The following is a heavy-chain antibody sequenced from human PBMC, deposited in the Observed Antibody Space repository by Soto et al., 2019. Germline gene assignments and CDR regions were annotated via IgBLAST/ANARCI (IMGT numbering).Heavy chain of an antibody. J-gene: IGHJ6*03. D-gene: IGHD2-8*01. V-gene: IGHV4-59*01. CDR1: GGSISSYY. CDR2: IYYSGST. Sequence: SETLSLTCTVSGGSISSYYWSWIRQPPGKGLEWIGYIYYSGSTNYNPSLKSRVTISVDTSKNQFSLKLSSVTAADTAVYYCARSRRDGCTNGVCYLFAENAYYMDVWGKGTTVTVSS. CDR3: ARSRRDGCTNGVCYLFAENAYYMDV.